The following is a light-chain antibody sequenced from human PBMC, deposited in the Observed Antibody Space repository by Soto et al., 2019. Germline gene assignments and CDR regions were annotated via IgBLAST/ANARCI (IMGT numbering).Light chain of an antibody. CDR3: QQHHNWPWT. J-gene: IGKJ1*01. CDR1: QSISSN. V-gene: IGKV3-15*01. Sequence: EIVMTQSPATLSVSPGEGATLSCRARQSISSNLAWYQQKPGQAPRLLIYGASTRASGIPARVSGSGSGTEFTLTISSLQSEDFAVYYCQQHHNWPWTFGQGTKVDIK. CDR2: GAS.